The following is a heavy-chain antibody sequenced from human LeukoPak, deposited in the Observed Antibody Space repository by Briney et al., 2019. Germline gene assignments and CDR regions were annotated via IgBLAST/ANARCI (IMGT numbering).Heavy chain of an antibody. V-gene: IGHV3-23*01. CDR3: PKQSYASGWNPFDY. CDR2: VSGGGVTT. Sequence: GGSLRLSCAASGFTFSSNAMSWVRQAPGKGLEWVSTVSGGGVTTYYADSAKGRFTISRDNSKNTLYLQMNSLTAEDMAVYYCPKQSYASGWNPFDYWGQGILVTVSS. CDR1: GFTFSSNA. D-gene: IGHD6-19*01. J-gene: IGHJ4*02.